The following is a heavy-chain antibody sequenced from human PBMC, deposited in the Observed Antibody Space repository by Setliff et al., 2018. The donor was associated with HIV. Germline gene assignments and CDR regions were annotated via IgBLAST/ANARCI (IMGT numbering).Heavy chain of an antibody. CDR3: TRGYDSSGYAFDS. CDR1: GASVTSSSNY. Sequence: KSSETLSLTCTVSGASVTSSSNYWGWIRQPPGKGLEWIGSFYYSGNTYYNPSLNSRVTVSVDTSKNQFSLEFSSVTAADTAVYYCTRGYDSSGYAFDSWGQGTLVTVPQ. D-gene: IGHD3-22*01. CDR2: FYYSGNT. V-gene: IGHV4-39*01. J-gene: IGHJ4*02.